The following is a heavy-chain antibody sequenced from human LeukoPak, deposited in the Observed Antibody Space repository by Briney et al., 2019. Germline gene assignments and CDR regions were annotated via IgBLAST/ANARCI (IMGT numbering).Heavy chain of an antibody. J-gene: IGHJ6*02. D-gene: IGHD6-19*01. CDR2: ITWNSRVK. Sequence: PGRSLRLSCAASGFTFDNFAMHWVRQAPGKGLEWVSGITWNSRVKTYTPSVKGRFTISRDNAKNSLDLQMNSLRAEDTAVYYCARDEEDSSGWSAYGMDVWGQGTTVTVSS. CDR3: ARDEEDSSGWSAYGMDV. CDR1: GFTFDNFA. V-gene: IGHV3-9*01.